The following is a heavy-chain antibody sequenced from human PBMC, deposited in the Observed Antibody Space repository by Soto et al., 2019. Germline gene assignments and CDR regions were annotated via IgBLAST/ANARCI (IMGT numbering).Heavy chain of an antibody. CDR2: IYHSGST. J-gene: IGHJ6*02. Sequence: SETLSLTCAVSGGSISSSNWWSWVRQPPGKGLEWIGEIYHSGSTNYNPSLKSRVTISVDTSKNQFSLKLSSVTAADTAVYYCARSRRITIFGVPLNYGMDVWGQGTTVTVSS. CDR1: GGSISSSNW. CDR3: ARSRRITIFGVPLNYGMDV. D-gene: IGHD3-3*01. V-gene: IGHV4-4*02.